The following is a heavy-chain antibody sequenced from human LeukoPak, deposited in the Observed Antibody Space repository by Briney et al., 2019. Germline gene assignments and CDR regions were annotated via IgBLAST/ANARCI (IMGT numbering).Heavy chain of an antibody. CDR3: ARVKDQLGDAFDI. CDR1: RGSFSGYY. CDR2: INHSGST. V-gene: IGHV4-34*01. J-gene: IGHJ3*02. D-gene: IGHD1-1*01. Sequence: PSETLSLTCAVYRGSFSGYYWSWIRQPPGKGLEWIGEINHSGSTNYNPSLKSRVTISVDTSKNQFSLKLSSVTAADMAVYYCARVKDQLGDAFDIWGQGTMVTVSS.